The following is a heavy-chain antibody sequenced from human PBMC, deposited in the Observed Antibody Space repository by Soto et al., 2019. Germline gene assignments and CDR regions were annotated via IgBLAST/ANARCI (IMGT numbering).Heavy chain of an antibody. CDR2: ISSSSSTI. CDR3: AREGAARRVSSNYYYYGMDV. Sequence: QAGGSLRLSCAASGFTFISYSMNWVRQAPGKGLGWVSYISSSSSTIYYADSVKGRFTISRDNAMNSLYLQMNSLSDEDTAVYYCAREGAARRVSSNYYYYGMDVWGQGTTVTVSS. CDR1: GFTFISYS. V-gene: IGHV3-48*02. J-gene: IGHJ6*02. D-gene: IGHD6-6*01.